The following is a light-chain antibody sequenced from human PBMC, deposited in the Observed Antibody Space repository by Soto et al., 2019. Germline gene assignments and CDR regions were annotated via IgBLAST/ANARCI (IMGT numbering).Light chain of an antibody. CDR1: QTISDW. Sequence: DIKMTQSPSTLSAFVGDRVTITCRASQTISDWLAWYQQTPGKTPNLLIYKASILESGVPSRFNGSGSGTEFTLTISGLQPGDFATYYCQQYNNYPLTFGGGTKVEIK. V-gene: IGKV1-5*03. J-gene: IGKJ4*01. CDR2: KAS. CDR3: QQYNNYPLT.